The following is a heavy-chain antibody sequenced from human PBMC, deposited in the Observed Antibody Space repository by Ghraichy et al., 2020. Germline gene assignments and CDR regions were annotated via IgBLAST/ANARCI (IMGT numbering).Heavy chain of an antibody. J-gene: IGHJ3*02. V-gene: IGHV3-33*01. CDR2: IWYDGSNK. CDR3: ARDGAGMPDQQWLVRHDAFDI. D-gene: IGHD6-19*01. Sequence: GGSLRLSCAASGFTFSSYGMHWVRQAPGKGLEWVAVIWYDGSNKYYADSVKGRFTISRDNSKNTLYLQMNSLRAEDTAVYYCARDGAGMPDQQWLVRHDAFDIWGQGTMVTVSS. CDR1: GFTFSSYG.